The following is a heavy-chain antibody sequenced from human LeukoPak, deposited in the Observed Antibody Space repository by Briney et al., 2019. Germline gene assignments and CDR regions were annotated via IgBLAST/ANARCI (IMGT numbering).Heavy chain of an antibody. J-gene: IGHJ4*02. Sequence: GSLRLSCAASGFTFSSYSMNWVRQAPGKGLEWVSYISSSSTIYYADSVKGRFTISRDNAKNSLYLQMNSLRAEDTGVYYCARESSTMVRGVIPPPFDYWGQGTLVTVSS. CDR1: GFTFSSYS. CDR2: ISSSSTI. CDR3: ARESSTMVRGVIPPPFDY. D-gene: IGHD3-10*01. V-gene: IGHV3-48*01.